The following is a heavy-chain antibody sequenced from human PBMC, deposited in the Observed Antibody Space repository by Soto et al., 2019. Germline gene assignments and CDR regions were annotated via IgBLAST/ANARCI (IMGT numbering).Heavy chain of an antibody. J-gene: IGHJ4*02. D-gene: IGHD3-10*01. CDR2: ISTSSTYT. Sequence: QVQLVESGGGLVKPGGSLRLSCAASGFTFSDYYVSWIRQAPGKGLEWVSYISTSSTYTNYADSVKGRFTISRDNAKNSLYLQMNSLRAEDTAVYYCARVGGSGSYNFDHWGQGTLVTVSS. CDR3: ARVGGSGSYNFDH. V-gene: IGHV3-11*05. CDR1: GFTFSDYY.